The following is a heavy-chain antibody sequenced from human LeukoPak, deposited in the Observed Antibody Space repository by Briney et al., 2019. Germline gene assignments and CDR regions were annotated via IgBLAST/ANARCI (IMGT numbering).Heavy chain of an antibody. Sequence: ASVKVSCKASGYTFTSYYMHWVRQAPGQGLEWMGIINPSGGSTSYAQKFQGRVTMTRDTSISTAYMELSRLRSDDTAVYYCARAMGGVGATIATFDYWGQGTLVTVSS. CDR2: INPSGGST. V-gene: IGHV1-46*01. D-gene: IGHD1-26*01. CDR1: GYTFTSYY. CDR3: ARAMGGVGATIATFDY. J-gene: IGHJ4*02.